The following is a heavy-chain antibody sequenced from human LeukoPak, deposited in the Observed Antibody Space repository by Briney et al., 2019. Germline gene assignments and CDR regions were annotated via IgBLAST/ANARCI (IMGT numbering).Heavy chain of an antibody. CDR1: GYTFTSYY. CDR3: ARGLYYDSSGYPTRGY. CDR2: INPNSGGT. J-gene: IGHJ4*02. Sequence: ASVKVSCKASGYTFTSYYMHWVRQAPGQGLEWMGWINPNSGGTNYAQKFQGRVTMTRDTSISTAYMELSRLRSDDTAVYYCARGLYYDSSGYPTRGYWGQGTLVTVSS. D-gene: IGHD3-22*01. V-gene: IGHV1-2*02.